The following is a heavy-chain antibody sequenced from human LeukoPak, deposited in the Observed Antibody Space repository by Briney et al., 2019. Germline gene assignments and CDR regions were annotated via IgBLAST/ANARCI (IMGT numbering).Heavy chain of an antibody. CDR2: ISGSGGST. Sequence: QSGGSLRLSCAASGFTFSSYAMSWVRQAPGKGLEWVSAISGSGGSTYYADSVKGRFTISRDNSKNTLYLQMNSLRAEDTAVYHCAKDRSTLGYSYGQDAFDIWGQGTMVTVSS. V-gene: IGHV3-23*01. CDR3: AKDRSTLGYSYGQDAFDI. J-gene: IGHJ3*02. CDR1: GFTFSSYA. D-gene: IGHD5-18*01.